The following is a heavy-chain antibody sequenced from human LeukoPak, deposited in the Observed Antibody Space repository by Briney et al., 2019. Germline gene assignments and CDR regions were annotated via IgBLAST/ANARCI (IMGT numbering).Heavy chain of an antibody. CDR1: GGSISSGGYS. CDR2: IYHSRST. V-gene: IGHV4-30-2*01. CDR3: ARAASTTTLDY. J-gene: IGHJ4*02. D-gene: IGHD1-1*01. Sequence: TSQTLSLTCAVSGGSISSGGYSWSWIRQPPGKGLEWIGYIYHSRSTYYNPSLKSRVTISVHRYKHQFSLKLSSETAADMAAYYCARAASTTTLDYWGQGTLVTVSS.